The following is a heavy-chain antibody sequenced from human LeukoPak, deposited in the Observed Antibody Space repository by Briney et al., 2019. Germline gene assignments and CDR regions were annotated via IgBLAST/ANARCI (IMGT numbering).Heavy chain of an antibody. J-gene: IGHJ4*02. CDR1: GITFSSYA. V-gene: IGHV3-23*01. Sequence: GGSLRLSCAASGITFSSYALSWVRQAPGKGLEWVSAISGSGGSTYYADAVKGRFTISRDNSKNTLYLQMNGLRAEDTAVYYCAKEASGSGSKPIDCWGQGTLVTVSS. D-gene: IGHD3-3*01. CDR3: AKEASGSGSKPIDC. CDR2: ISGSGGST.